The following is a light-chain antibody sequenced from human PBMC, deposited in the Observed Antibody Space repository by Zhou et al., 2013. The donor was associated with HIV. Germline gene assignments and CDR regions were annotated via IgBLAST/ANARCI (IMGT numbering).Light chain of an antibody. Sequence: QSALTQPASVSGPPGQSITISCTGTSSDVGGYNYVSWYQLHPGKAPKLILYEVSKRPSGVPDRFSGSKSGNTASLTISGLLAEDEADYYCSSYTSNNNVVFGAGTKLTVL. J-gene: IGLJ2*01. V-gene: IGLV2-14*01. CDR2: EVS. CDR1: SSDVGGYNY. CDR3: SSYTSNNNVV.